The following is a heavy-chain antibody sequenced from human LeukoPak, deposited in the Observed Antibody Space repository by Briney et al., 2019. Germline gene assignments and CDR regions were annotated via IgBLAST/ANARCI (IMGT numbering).Heavy chain of an antibody. CDR1: GFTVSTHY. V-gene: IGHV3-53*01. CDR2: IYSGGST. J-gene: IGHJ4*02. D-gene: IGHD2-2*01. Sequence: GGSLILSCAASGFTVSTHYMTWVRQAPGKGLDCVSVIYSGGSTYYADSVKGRFTVSRDNSKNTLYLQMNSLRAEDTAMYYCARGLGYCTSTTCLLPFDYWGKGTLVTVSS. CDR3: ARGLGYCTSTTCLLPFDY.